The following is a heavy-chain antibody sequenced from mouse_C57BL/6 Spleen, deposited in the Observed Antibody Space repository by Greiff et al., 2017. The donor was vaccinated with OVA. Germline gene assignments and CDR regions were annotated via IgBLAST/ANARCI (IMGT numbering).Heavy chain of an antibody. CDR2: ISDGGSYT. CDR3: AREGGLYEDDDWFAY. Sequence: EVQLVESGGGLVKPGGSLKLSCAASGFTFSSYAMSWVRQTPEKRLEWVATISDGGSYTYYPDNVKGRFTISRDNAKNNLYLQMSHLKSEDTAMYYCAREGGLYEDDDWFAYWGQGTLVTVSA. J-gene: IGHJ3*01. CDR1: GFTFSSYA. D-gene: IGHD2-4*01. V-gene: IGHV5-4*01.